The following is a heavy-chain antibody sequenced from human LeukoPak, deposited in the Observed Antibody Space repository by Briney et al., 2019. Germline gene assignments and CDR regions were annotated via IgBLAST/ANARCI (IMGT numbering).Heavy chain of an antibody. Sequence: GGSLRLSCAVSGFTFSSYAMSWVRQAPGKGLEWVSGISGSGGSTYYADSVKGRFTISRDNSKNTLYLQMNSLRAEDTAVYYCGKAASRSGWYNWFDPWGQGTLVTVSS. CDR2: ISGSGGST. CDR1: GFTFSSYA. CDR3: GKAASRSGWYNWFDP. V-gene: IGHV3-23*01. J-gene: IGHJ5*02. D-gene: IGHD6-19*01.